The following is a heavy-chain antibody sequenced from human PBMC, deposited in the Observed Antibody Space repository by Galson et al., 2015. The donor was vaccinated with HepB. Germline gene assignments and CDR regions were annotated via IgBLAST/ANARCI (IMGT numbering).Heavy chain of an antibody. CDR1: GFTFSSYG. CDR2: IRYDGSNK. J-gene: IGHJ6*02. Sequence: SLRLSCAASGFTFSSYGMHWVRQAPGKGLEWVAFIRYDGSNKYYADSVKGRFTISRDNSKNTLYLQMNSLRAEDTAVYYCAKVSTTVPFYGMDVWGQGTTVTVSS. D-gene: IGHD1-26*01. V-gene: IGHV3-30*02. CDR3: AKVSTTVPFYGMDV.